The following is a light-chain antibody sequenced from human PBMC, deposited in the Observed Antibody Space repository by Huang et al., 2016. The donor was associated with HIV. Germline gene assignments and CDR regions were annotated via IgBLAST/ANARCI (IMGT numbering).Light chain of an antibody. Sequence: EIVMTQSPATLSVSPGERATLSCRASQSVSSTLAWYQQKPGQAPRLLIYAASTRATGNPARFSGSGSGTEFTLTISSLQSEDFAVYYCQQYNNWPRTFGQGTKVEIK. CDR1: QSVSST. CDR2: AAS. J-gene: IGKJ1*01. CDR3: QQYNNWPRT. V-gene: IGKV3-15*01.